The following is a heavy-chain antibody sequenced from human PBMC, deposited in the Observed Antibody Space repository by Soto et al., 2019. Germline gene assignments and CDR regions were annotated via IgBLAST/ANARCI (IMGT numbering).Heavy chain of an antibody. CDR1: GGSISSSSHY. CDR2: IKYSGNT. Sequence: QLQLQESGPGLVKPSETLSLTCTVSGGSISSSSHYWVWVRQPPGKGLEWIASIKYSGNTYYNPSLKRRVTISVATSESKFSLKLNSATAADTAVYYCARHGITGRYYDAFDYWGQGTLVTVSS. CDR3: ARHGITGRYYDAFDY. D-gene: IGHD1-26*01. J-gene: IGHJ4*02. V-gene: IGHV4-39*01.